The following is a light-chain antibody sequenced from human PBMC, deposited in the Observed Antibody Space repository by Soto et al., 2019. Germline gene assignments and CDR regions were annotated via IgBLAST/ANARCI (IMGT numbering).Light chain of an antibody. J-gene: IGLJ2*01. Sequence: QSVLTQPPSVSGAPGQRVTISCTGSSSNIGAGYDVQWYQQLPGTAPKLLIYGNSDRPSGVPDRFSGSKSGTSASLAITGLQAEDEAHYYCQSYDSSLSVVFGGGTKLTVL. CDR2: GNS. CDR3: QSYDSSLSVV. CDR1: SSNIGAGYD. V-gene: IGLV1-40*01.